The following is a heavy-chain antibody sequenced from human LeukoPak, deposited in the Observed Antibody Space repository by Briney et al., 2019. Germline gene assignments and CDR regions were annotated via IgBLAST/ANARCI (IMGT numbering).Heavy chain of an antibody. CDR1: EYTFTGYY. CDR2: INPNSGGT. V-gene: IGHV1-2*06. CDR3: ARGPPLKYCSNTNCKPTFDP. Sequence: ASVKVSCKASEYTFTGYYMQWVRQAPGQGLEWMGRINPNSGGTNYAQQFQGRVTMTRDTSISTAYMELSRLRSDDTAVYYCARGPPLKYCSNTNCKPTFDPWGQGILVTVSS. J-gene: IGHJ5*02. D-gene: IGHD2-2*01.